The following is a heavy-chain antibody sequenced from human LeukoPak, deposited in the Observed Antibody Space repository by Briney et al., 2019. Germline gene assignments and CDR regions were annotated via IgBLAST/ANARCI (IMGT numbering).Heavy chain of an antibody. Sequence: GGSLRLSCAASGFTFSSYAMSCVRQAPGKGLEWVSAVSGSGGSTYFADSVKGRFTISRDNSKNTLYLEMNSLRAEDTAVYYCATHYSGWHLKYFDYWGQGTLVTVSS. CDR1: GFTFSSYA. CDR2: VSGSGGST. D-gene: IGHD5-12*01. J-gene: IGHJ4*02. V-gene: IGHV3-23*01. CDR3: ATHYSGWHLKYFDY.